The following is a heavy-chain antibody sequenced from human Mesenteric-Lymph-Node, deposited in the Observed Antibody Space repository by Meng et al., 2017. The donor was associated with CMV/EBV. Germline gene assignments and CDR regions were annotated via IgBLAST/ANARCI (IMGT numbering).Heavy chain of an antibody. Sequence: SVKVSCKASGGTFSSYAISWVRQAPGQGLEWMGGIIPIFGTANYAQKFQGRVKITTDESTSTSYMELSSLRSEDTAVYYCASLSGGSPTSDFDYWGQGTLVTVSS. V-gene: IGHV1-69*05. CDR3: ASLSGGSPTSDFDY. CDR1: GGTFSSYA. J-gene: IGHJ4*02. D-gene: IGHD2-2*01. CDR2: IIPIFGTA.